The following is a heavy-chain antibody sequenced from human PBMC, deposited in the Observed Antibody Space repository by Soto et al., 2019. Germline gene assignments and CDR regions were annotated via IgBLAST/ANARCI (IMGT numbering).Heavy chain of an antibody. V-gene: IGHV1-8*01. CDR1: GYTFSDFD. D-gene: IGHD3-16*01. Sequence: QAHLEQSGAELKRPGASVKVSCKASGYTFSDFDINWLRQASGQGPEWMGWMNAKSGDTFFPQRFQGKFNIPLDTSLSTAYMEVGSLTSDDTAIYYCVRGNPFNYAGFAVWGQGTTVAVSS. CDR3: VRGNPFNYAGFAV. J-gene: IGHJ6*02. CDR2: MNAKSGDT.